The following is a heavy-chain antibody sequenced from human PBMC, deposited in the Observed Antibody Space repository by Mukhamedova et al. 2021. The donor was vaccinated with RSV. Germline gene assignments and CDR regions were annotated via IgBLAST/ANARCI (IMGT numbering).Heavy chain of an antibody. J-gene: IGHJ4*02. D-gene: IGHD1-1*01. V-gene: IGHV3-74*01. Sequence: SDGSTTRNADSVKGRFTISRDNARNTLNLQMNSLRAEDKAIYFCARVRGYYYFDYWGQGTRFSVSS. CDR2: SDGSTT. CDR3: ARVRGYYYFDY.